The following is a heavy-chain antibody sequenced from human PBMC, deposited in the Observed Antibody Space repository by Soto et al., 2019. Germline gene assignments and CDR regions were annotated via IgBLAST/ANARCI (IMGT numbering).Heavy chain of an antibody. D-gene: IGHD3-3*01. CDR2: ISTYNGNT. Sequence: ASVKVSCKASGYSFTSYGTSWVRQAPGQGLEWMGWISTYNGNTNFAQNVQGRVTMTTDTSTYTAYMELRSLTSDDTAVYYCARYFGSDLSAAGAVLDYWGQGSLVTVSS. J-gene: IGHJ4*02. CDR1: GYSFTSYG. CDR3: ARYFGSDLSAAGAVLDY. V-gene: IGHV1-18*01.